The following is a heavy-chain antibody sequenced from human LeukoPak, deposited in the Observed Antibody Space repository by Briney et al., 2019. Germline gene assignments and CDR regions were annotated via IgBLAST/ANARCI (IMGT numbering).Heavy chain of an antibody. V-gene: IGHV6-1*01. CDR1: GGSVSSNSVT. CDR2: TYYRSTWYN. J-gene: IGHJ5*02. Sequence: SQTLSLTCALSGGSVSSNSVTWNWIRQSPSRGLEWLVRTYYRSTWYNDYAVSVRGRITVNPDTSKNQFSLHLNSVTPEDTAVYYCARRLTQYDCFDPWGQGILVTVSS. CDR3: ARRLTQYDCFDP. D-gene: IGHD2-2*01.